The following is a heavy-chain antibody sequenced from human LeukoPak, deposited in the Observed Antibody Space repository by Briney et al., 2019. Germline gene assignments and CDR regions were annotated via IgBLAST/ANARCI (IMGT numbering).Heavy chain of an antibody. Sequence: GGSLRLSCAASGFTFSSYSMNWVRQAPGKGLEWVSSISSSSSYIYYADSVKGRFTISRDNAKNSLYLQMNSLRAEDTAVYYCARVRDSSDAFDIWGQGTMVTVSS. CDR1: GFTFSSYS. D-gene: IGHD3-22*01. CDR3: ARVRDSSDAFDI. CDR2: ISSSSSYI. V-gene: IGHV3-21*01. J-gene: IGHJ3*02.